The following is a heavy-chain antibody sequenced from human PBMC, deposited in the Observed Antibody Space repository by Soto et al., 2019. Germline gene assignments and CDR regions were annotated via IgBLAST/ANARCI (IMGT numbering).Heavy chain of an antibody. J-gene: IGHJ3*02. CDR3: ARGKGYCSSTSCQTQLLYAFDI. CDR2: IYYSGST. Sequence: PSETLSLPCTVSGGSIISYYWAWIRQPPGKGLEWIGYIYYSGSTNYNPSLKSRVTISVDTSKNQFSLKLSSVTAADTAVYYCARGKGYCSSTSCQTQLLYAFDIWGQGTMVTVSS. V-gene: IGHV4-59*01. D-gene: IGHD2-2*01. CDR1: GGSIISYY.